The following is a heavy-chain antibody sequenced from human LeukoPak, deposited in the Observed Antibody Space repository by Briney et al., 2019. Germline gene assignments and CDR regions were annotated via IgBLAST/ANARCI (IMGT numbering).Heavy chain of an antibody. D-gene: IGHD3-22*01. CDR1: GFTFSSYA. CDR2: ISYDGSNK. V-gene: IGHV3-30-3*01. CDR3: ARVVCYDSSGLDY. Sequence: PGGSLRLSCAASGFTFSSYAMHWVRQAPGKGLEWVAVISYDGSNKYYADSVKGRFTISRDNSKNTLYLQMNSLRAEDTAVYYCARVVCYDSSGLDYWGQGTLVTVSS. J-gene: IGHJ4*02.